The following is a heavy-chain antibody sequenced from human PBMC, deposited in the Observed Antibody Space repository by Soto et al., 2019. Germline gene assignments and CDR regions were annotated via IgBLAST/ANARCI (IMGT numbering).Heavy chain of an antibody. V-gene: IGHV1-69*02. J-gene: IGHJ4*02. D-gene: IGHD3-10*01. CDR3: ATSYGSGYRAFDS. Sequence: QVQLVQSGADVQRPGSSVRVSCKASGDTFNFYTINWVRQAPGQGLQWMGRINPILSMSNYAPRFQGRATMTADKSTSTAYMELSSLRSEDTAMYYCATSYGSGYRAFDSWGQGALVTVSS. CDR1: GDTFNFYT. CDR2: INPILSMS.